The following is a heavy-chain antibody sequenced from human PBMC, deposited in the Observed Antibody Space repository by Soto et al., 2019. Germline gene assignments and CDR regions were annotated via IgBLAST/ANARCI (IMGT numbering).Heavy chain of an antibody. V-gene: IGHV1-69*01. CDR3: ARGDYYGSGSYYLDAFNM. CDR1: GGTFNKYA. J-gene: IGHJ3*02. D-gene: IGHD3-10*01. Sequence: QVQLVQSGAEVKKPGSSVKVSCKASGGTFNKYAISWVRQAPRQGLEWMGGIILISGITNYAQQFQGRVTITADESSSTAYMELRSLRSEDTAVYYCARGDYYGSGSYYLDAFNMWGQGTMVTVSS. CDR2: IILISGIT.